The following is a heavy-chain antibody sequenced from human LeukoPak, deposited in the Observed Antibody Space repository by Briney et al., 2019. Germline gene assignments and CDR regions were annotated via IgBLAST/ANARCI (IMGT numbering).Heavy chain of an antibody. J-gene: IGHJ4*02. D-gene: IGHD5-12*01. CDR3: ARGTAANPGGYSGYTIWGAVAGPYYFDY. CDR1: GGSISSYY. CDR2: IYYSGST. V-gene: IGHV4-59*12. Sequence: SETLSLTCTVSGGSISSYYWSWIRQPPGKGLEWIGYIYYSGSTNYNPSLKSRVTISVDTSKNQFSLKLSSVTAADTAVYYCARGTAANPGGYSGYTIWGAVAGPYYFDYWGQGTLVTVSS.